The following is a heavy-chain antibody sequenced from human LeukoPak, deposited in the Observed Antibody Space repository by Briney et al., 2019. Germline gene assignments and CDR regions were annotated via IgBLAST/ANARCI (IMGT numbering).Heavy chain of an antibody. CDR3: ARDRITFGVAQFDY. J-gene: IGHJ4*02. V-gene: IGHV1-18*01. CDR2: ISAYNGNT. Sequence: ASVKVSCKASGYTFTSYGISWVRQAPGQGLEWKGWISAYNGNTNYAQKLQGRVTMTTDTSTSTAYMELRSLRSDDTAVYYCARDRITFGVAQFDYWGQGTLVTVSS. D-gene: IGHD3-16*01. CDR1: GYTFTSYG.